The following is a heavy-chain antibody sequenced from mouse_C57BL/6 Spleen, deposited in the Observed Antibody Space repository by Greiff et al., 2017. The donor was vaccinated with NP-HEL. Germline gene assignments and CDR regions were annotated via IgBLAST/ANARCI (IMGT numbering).Heavy chain of an antibody. CDR1: GFTFSDYY. CDR2: INYDGSST. Sequence: EVQLVESEGGLVQPGSSMKLSCTASGFTFSDYYMAWVRQVPEKGLEWVANINYDGSSTYYLDSLKSRFIISRDNAKNILYLQMSSLKSEDTATYYCARFITTVASLDYWGQGTTLTVSS. V-gene: IGHV5-16*01. D-gene: IGHD1-1*01. CDR3: ARFITTVASLDY. J-gene: IGHJ2*01.